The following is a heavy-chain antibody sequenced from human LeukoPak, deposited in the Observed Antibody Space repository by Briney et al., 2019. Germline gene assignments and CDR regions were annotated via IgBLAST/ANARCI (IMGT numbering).Heavy chain of an antibody. Sequence: SETLSLTCNVSGGSISTTNCYWGWIRQPPGKGLEWLGNIHYSGSTNYNPSLKSRVTISVDTSKNQFSLKLSSVTAADTAVYYCARLYYYDSSGYIDYWGQGTLVTVSS. D-gene: IGHD3-22*01. V-gene: IGHV4-39*07. CDR3: ARLYYYDSSGYIDY. CDR1: GGSISTTNCY. J-gene: IGHJ4*02. CDR2: IHYSGST.